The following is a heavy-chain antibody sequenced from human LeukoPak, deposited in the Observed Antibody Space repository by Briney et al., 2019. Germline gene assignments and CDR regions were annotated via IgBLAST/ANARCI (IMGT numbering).Heavy chain of an antibody. CDR3: ARGRGYDYVWGSYFPTYFDY. Sequence: PSETLSLTCTVSGGSISSSSYYWGWIRQPPGKGLEWIGEINHSGSTNYNPSLKSRVTLSVDTSKNQFSLKLSSVTAADTAVYYCARGRGYDYVWGSYFPTYFDYWGQGTLVTVSS. D-gene: IGHD3-16*01. CDR2: INHSGST. V-gene: IGHV4-39*07. J-gene: IGHJ4*02. CDR1: GGSISSSSYY.